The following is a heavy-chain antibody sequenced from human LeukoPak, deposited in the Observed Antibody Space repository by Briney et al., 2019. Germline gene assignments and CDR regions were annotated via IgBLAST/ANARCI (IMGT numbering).Heavy chain of an antibody. CDR3: ARDTIFGVVIMESDYYYYGMDV. D-gene: IGHD3-3*01. V-gene: IGHV7-4-1*02. Sequence: ASVKASCKASGYTFTSYAMNWVRQAPGQGLEWMGWINTNTGNPTYAQGFTGRFVFSLDTSVSTAYLQISSLKAEDTAVYYCARDTIFGVVIMESDYYYYGMDVWGQGTTVTVSS. CDR1: GYTFTSYA. J-gene: IGHJ6*02. CDR2: INTNTGNP.